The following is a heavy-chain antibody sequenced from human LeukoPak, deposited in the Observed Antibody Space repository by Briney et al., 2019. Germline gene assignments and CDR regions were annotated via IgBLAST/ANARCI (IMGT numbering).Heavy chain of an antibody. CDR3: ARDHGLAPGSYFDY. Sequence: GGSLRLSCAAAGFTFSSYGMHWVRQAPGKGLEWVAVIWYDGSNKYYADSVKGRFTISRDNSKNTLYLLMNSLRAEDTAVYYCARDHGLAPGSYFDYWGQGTLVTVSS. CDR1: GFTFSSYG. D-gene: IGHD2-15*01. V-gene: IGHV3-33*01. J-gene: IGHJ4*02. CDR2: IWYDGSNK.